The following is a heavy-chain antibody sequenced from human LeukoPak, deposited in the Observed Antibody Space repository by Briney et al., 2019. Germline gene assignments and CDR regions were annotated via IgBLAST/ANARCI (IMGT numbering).Heavy chain of an antibody. CDR2: ISSSARYM. CDR1: GFTFSSYA. Sequence: GSLRLSCAASGFTFSSYAMSWVRQAPGKGLEWVSSISSSARYMYYADSVKGRFTISRDNAKNSLYLQMNSLRAEDTAVYYCARGGVGLVIIPGWEYDYYGLDVWGQGTLVTVSS. CDR3: ARGGVGLVIIPGWEYDYYGLDV. V-gene: IGHV3-21*01. J-gene: IGHJ6*02. D-gene: IGHD3/OR15-3a*01.